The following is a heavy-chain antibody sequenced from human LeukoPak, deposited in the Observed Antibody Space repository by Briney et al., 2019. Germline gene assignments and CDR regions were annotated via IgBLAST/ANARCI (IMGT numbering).Heavy chain of an antibody. CDR2: ISSSSSYI. CDR3: ARVRVVVPAAPMDY. CDR1: GFTFSSYS. J-gene: IGHJ4*02. V-gene: IGHV3-21*01. D-gene: IGHD2-2*01. Sequence: PGGSLRLSCAASGFTFSSYSMNWVRQAPGKGLEWVSSISSSSSYIYYADSVKGRFTISRDNAKNSLYLQMNSLRAEDTAVYYCARVRVVVPAAPMDYWGQGTLVTVPS.